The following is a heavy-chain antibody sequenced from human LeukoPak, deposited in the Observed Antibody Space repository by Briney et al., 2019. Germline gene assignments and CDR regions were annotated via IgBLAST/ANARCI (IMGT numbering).Heavy chain of an antibody. V-gene: IGHV4-34*01. CDR3: ARGHKTGTSYYYYYYYMDV. D-gene: IGHD1-1*01. J-gene: IGHJ6*03. CDR2: INHSGST. Sequence: SETLSLTCAVYGGSFSGYYWSWIRQPPGKGLEWIGEINHSGSTNYNPSLKSRVTISVDTSKNQLSLKLSSVTAADTAVYYCARGHKTGTSYYYYYYYMDVWGKGTTVTVSS. CDR1: GGSFSGYY.